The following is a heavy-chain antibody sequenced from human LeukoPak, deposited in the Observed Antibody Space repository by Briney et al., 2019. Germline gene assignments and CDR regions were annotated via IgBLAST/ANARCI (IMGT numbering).Heavy chain of an antibody. CDR3: ARDDWNYVYGFDP. CDR2: ISSSGSTI. J-gene: IGHJ5*02. V-gene: IGHV3-11*04. CDR1: GFTFSDYY. Sequence: PGGSLRLSCGASGFTFSDYYMSWIRQAPGKGLEWVSYISSSGSTIYYADSVKGRSTISRDNAKNSLYLQMNSLRAEDTAVYYCARDDWNYVYGFDPWGQGTLVTVSS. D-gene: IGHD1-7*01.